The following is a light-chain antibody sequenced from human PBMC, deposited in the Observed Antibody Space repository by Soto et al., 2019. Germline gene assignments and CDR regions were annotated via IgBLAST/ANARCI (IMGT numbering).Light chain of an antibody. CDR2: DAS. J-gene: IGKJ2*01. CDR1: QSVSSY. V-gene: IGKV3-11*01. Sequence: EIVLTQSPATLSLSPGERATLSCRASQSVSSYLAWYQQKPGQAPRLLIYDASNRATGIPARFSGSGSGTYFTLTISSLEPEDFAVYYCQQRSNWPPYTFGQGTQLEIK. CDR3: QQRSNWPPYT.